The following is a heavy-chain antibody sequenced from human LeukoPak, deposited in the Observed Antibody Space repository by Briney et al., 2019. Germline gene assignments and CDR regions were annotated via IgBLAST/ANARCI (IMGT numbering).Heavy chain of an antibody. CDR2: IYYSGST. CDR3: ASTIFGVVIMSFYFDY. D-gene: IGHD3-3*01. Sequence: KPSEPLYLTCTVSGGAISSSSYYWGWIRQPPGKGLGWIGSIYYSGSTYYNPSLKSRVTISVDTSKNQFSLKLSSVTAADTAVYYCASTIFGVVIMSFYFDYWGQGTLVTVSS. V-gene: IGHV4-39*01. CDR1: GGAISSSSYY. J-gene: IGHJ4*02.